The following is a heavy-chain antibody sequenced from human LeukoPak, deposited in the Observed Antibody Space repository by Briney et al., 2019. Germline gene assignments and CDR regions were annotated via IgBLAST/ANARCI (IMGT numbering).Heavy chain of an antibody. V-gene: IGHV3-23*01. CDR2: ISGSGGST. CDR1: GFTFSSYA. D-gene: IGHD2-2*02. Sequence: GGSLRLSCAASGFTFSSYAMSWVRQAPGKGLEWVSAISGSGGSTYYADSVKGRFTISRDNSKNTLYLQMNSLRAGDTAVYYCAKVRMDCSSTSCYTLYFDYWGQGTLVTVSS. CDR3: AKVRMDCSSTSCYTLYFDY. J-gene: IGHJ4*02.